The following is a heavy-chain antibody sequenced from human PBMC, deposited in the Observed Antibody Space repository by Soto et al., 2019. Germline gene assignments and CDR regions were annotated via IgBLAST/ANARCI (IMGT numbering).Heavy chain of an antibody. Sequence: GGSLRLSCAASGFTFSSYAMSWVRQAPGKGLEWVSAISGSGGSTYYADSVKGRFTISRDNSKNTLYLQMNSLRAEDTAVYYCAKGTVVYAKPTGAFDYWGQGTLVTVSS. J-gene: IGHJ4*02. CDR2: ISGSGGST. V-gene: IGHV3-23*01. CDR3: AKGTVVYAKPTGAFDY. CDR1: GFTFSSYA. D-gene: IGHD2-8*02.